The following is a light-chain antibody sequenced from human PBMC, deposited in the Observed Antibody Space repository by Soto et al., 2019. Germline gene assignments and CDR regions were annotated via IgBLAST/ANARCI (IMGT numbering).Light chain of an antibody. CDR1: QGISSY. V-gene: IGKV1-9*01. CDR3: QQLLSYPIT. Sequence: DIQLTQSPSFLSASVGDRVTITCRASQGISSYLAWYQQKPGKAPKLLIYAASTLQSGVPLRFSGSGSGTSFTLTISILQPEDFATYYCQQLLSYPITFGQGTRLEMK. CDR2: AAS. J-gene: IGKJ5*01.